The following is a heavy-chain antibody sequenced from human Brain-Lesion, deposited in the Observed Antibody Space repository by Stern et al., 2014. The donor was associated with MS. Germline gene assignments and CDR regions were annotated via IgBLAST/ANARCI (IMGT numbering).Heavy chain of an antibody. CDR2: IYYSGNI. CDR3: AGEEDIRYCSGGSCTGNWFDP. Sequence: VQLVESGPGLVKPSETLSLTCTVAGGSVSSTSYAWAWIRQPPGKGLEWIGTIYYSGNIYYSPSLKSPLPISLDPSKIQFPLRLRSVTAADTAVYYCAGEEDIRYCSGGSCTGNWFDPWGQGTLVTVSS. D-gene: IGHD2-15*01. J-gene: IGHJ5*02. V-gene: IGHV4-39*01. CDR1: GGSVSSTSYA.